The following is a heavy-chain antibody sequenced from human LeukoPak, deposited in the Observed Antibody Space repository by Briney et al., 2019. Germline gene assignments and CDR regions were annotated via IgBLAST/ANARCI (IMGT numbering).Heavy chain of an antibody. CDR2: ISWNSGSI. V-gene: IGHV3-9*01. J-gene: IGHJ3*02. CDR1: GFTFDDYA. Sequence: GGSLRLSCAASGFTFDDYAMHWVRQAPGKGLEWVSGISWNSGSIGYADSVKGRFTISRDNAKNSLYLQMNSLRAEDTALYYCAKGPMIVVVHDPNDAFDIWGQGTIVTVSS. CDR3: AKGPMIVVVHDPNDAFDI. D-gene: IGHD3-22*01.